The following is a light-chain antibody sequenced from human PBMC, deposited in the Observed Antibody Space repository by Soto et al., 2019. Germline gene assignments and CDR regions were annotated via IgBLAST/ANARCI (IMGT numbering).Light chain of an antibody. CDR3: SSYTTSATLV. CDR2: DDN. Sequence: QFVMTQPPSVCAAPGQKVTISCSGSSSNIGGNSVSWYQQLPGTAPKLLIYDDNKRPSGIPDRFSGSKSGTSATLGITGFQTGDEADYYCSSYTTSATLVFGGGTKVTV. V-gene: IGLV1-51*01. J-gene: IGLJ3*02. CDR1: SSNIGGNS.